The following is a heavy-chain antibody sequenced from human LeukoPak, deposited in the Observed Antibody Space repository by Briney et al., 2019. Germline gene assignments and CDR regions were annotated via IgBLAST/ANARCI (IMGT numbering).Heavy chain of an antibody. J-gene: IGHJ4*02. V-gene: IGHV1-2*02. Sequence: ASVKVSCKASGYTFTGYYMHWVRQAPGQGLEWMGWINPNSGGTNYAQKFQGRVTMTRDTSISTAYMELSRLRSDDTAVYYCARDRGSYYGLDYWGQGTLVTVSS. D-gene: IGHD1-26*01. CDR3: ARDRGSYYGLDY. CDR1: GYTFTGYY. CDR2: INPNSGGT.